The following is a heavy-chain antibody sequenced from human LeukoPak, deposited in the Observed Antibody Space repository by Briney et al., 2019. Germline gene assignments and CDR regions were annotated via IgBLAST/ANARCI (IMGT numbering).Heavy chain of an antibody. J-gene: IGHJ5*02. CDR2: ISPSGGST. CDR1: GYTFTSNY. Sequence: ASVKVSCKAFGYTFTSNYMHWVRQAPGQGPEWMGVISPSGGSTTYAQKFQGRVTLTRDMSTSTDYLELSRLRSDDTAVYYCAREVDGSSWYHVTWFDPWGQGTLVAVSS. V-gene: IGHV1-46*01. CDR3: AREVDGSSWYHVTWFDP. D-gene: IGHD6-13*01.